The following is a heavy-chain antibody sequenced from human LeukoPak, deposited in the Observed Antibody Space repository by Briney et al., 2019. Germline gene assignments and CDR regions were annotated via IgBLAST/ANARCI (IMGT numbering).Heavy chain of an antibody. CDR1: GYTFSDYV. CDR3: ARDKGVGAYFDY. CDR2: INPNSGGT. Sequence: ASVKVSCKSSGYTFSDYVMHWVRQAPGQGLEWMGWINPNSGGTNYAQKFQGRVTMTRDTSISTAYMELSRLRSDDTAVYYCARDKGVGAYFDYWGQGTLVTVSS. J-gene: IGHJ4*02. D-gene: IGHD1-26*01. V-gene: IGHV1-2*02.